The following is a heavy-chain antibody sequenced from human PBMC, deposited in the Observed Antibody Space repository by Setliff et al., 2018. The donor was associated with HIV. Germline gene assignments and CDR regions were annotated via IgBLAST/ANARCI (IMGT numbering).Heavy chain of an antibody. Sequence: PGGSLRLSCAASRFSFNSYNIHWVRQAPGKGLEWVAVIYHDETAKYYADSVKGRWTLSRDNSKNTVYLQMNSLRAEDTALYYCATDLDSRDYQRRAEYFHNWGQGTLVTVSS. D-gene: IGHD3-22*01. J-gene: IGHJ1*01. CDR3: ATDLDSRDYQRRAEYFHN. V-gene: IGHV3-30*02. CDR1: RFSFNSYN. CDR2: IYHDETAK.